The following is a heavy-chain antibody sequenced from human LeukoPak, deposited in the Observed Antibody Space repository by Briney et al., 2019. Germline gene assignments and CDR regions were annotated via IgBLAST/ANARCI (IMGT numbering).Heavy chain of an antibody. J-gene: IGHJ6*03. Sequence: PGGSLRLSCAASGFTFSSYGMHWVRQAPGKGLEWVAFIRYDGSNKYYADSVKGRFTISRDNSKNTMYLHVNSLRPEDTAVYYCAKGRGYEAQNYYYYMDFGGKGTTVTIS. D-gene: IGHD5-12*01. CDR1: GFTFSSYG. CDR3: AKGRGYEAQNYYYYMDF. V-gene: IGHV3-30*02. CDR2: IRYDGSNK.